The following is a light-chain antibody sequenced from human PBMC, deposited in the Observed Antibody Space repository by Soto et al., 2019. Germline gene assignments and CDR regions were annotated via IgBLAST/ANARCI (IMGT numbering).Light chain of an antibody. Sequence: DIQRCQSPPSLSPSVGAKVTITCRASQSISSYLNWYQQKPGKAPKLLIYAASSLQSGVPSRFSGSGSGTDFTLTISSLQPEDVVTYYCQQSYSPPCTVGQGTKLEI. J-gene: IGKJ2*02. CDR3: QQSYSPPCT. CDR2: AAS. V-gene: IGKV1-39*01. CDR1: QSISSY.